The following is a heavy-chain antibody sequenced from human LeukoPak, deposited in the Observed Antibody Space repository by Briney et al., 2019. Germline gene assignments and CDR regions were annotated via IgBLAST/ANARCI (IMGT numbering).Heavy chain of an antibody. CDR1: GYTFSSYY. J-gene: IGHJ5*02. CDR3: ARADSGGDSSGYKWFDP. CDR2: INPSGGST. Sequence: ASVKVSCKASGYTFSSYYMHWVRQAPGQGLEWMGIINPSGGSTSYAQKFQGRVSITRDTSTGTLYMELSSLRSEDTAVYYCARADSGGDSSGYKWFDPWGQGTLVTVSS. D-gene: IGHD3-22*01. V-gene: IGHV1-46*01.